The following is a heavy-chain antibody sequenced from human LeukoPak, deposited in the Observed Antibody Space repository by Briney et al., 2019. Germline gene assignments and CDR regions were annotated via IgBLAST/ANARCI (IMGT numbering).Heavy chain of an antibody. CDR1: GFTISTNY. V-gene: IGHV3-53*01. CDR3: ARAPFYYDSSGYPYFDG. CDR2: MYTGGST. Sequence: GGSLRLSCAASGFTISTNYMSWVRQAPGKGLEWVSVMYTGGSTYYADSVKGRFTISRDNSKNALYLQMNSLRAEDTALYYCARAPFYYDSSGYPYFDGWGQGTLVTVSS. D-gene: IGHD3-22*01. J-gene: IGHJ4*02.